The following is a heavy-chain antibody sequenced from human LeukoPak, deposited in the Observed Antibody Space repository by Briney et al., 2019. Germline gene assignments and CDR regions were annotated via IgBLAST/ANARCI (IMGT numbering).Heavy chain of an antibody. Sequence: PGGSLRLSCAASGFTFSSYWMSWVRQAPGKGLEWVANIKQDGSEKYYVDSVKGRFTISRDNAKNSLYLQMNSLRAEDTAVYYCASRDMVRGVMGGYWGQGTLVTVSS. D-gene: IGHD3-10*01. J-gene: IGHJ4*02. V-gene: IGHV3-7*01. CDR2: IKQDGSEK. CDR3: ASRDMVRGVMGGY. CDR1: GFTFSSYW.